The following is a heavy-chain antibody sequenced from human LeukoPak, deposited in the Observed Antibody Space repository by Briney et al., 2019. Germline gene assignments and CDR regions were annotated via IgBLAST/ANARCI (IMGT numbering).Heavy chain of an antibody. D-gene: IGHD3-10*01. CDR1: GYTFTGYY. V-gene: IGHV1-2*02. Sequence: GASVKVSCKASGYTFTGYYMHWVRQAPGQGLEWMGWINPNSGGTNYAQKFQGRVTMTRDTSISTAYMELSRLRSDDTAVYYCARARVPWPHTMVRGEYYYYMDVWGKGTTVTVSS. CDR2: INPNSGGT. J-gene: IGHJ6*03. CDR3: ARARVPWPHTMVRGEYYYYMDV.